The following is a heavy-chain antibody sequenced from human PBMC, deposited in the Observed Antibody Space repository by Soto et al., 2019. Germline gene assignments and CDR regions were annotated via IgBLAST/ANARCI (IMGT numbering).Heavy chain of an antibody. Sequence: GESLKISCKGSGYSFTSYWIGWVRQMPGKGLEWMGIIYPGDSDTRYSPSFQGQVTISADKSISTAYQQWSSLKASDTAMYYCARHLTDSGRYTDAFDIWGQGTMVTVSS. CDR1: GYSFTSYW. D-gene: IGHD1-26*01. V-gene: IGHV5-51*01. CDR3: ARHLTDSGRYTDAFDI. J-gene: IGHJ3*02. CDR2: IYPGDSDT.